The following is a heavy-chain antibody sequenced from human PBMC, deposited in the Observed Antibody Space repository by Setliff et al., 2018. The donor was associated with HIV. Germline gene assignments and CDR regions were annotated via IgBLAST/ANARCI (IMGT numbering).Heavy chain of an antibody. D-gene: IGHD2-15*01. CDR2: MNPNSGNT. V-gene: IGHV1-8*02. J-gene: IGHJ3*02. Sequence: GASVKVSCKDSGYTFTTYDINWVRQAAGQGLEWMGWMNPNSGNTGYAQRFQGRLTMTRNTSISTAYMELNSLMSEDTAVYFCAIRREVVVATTRRGLDIWGQGTMVTVSS. CDR1: GYTFTTYD. CDR3: AIRREVVVATTRRGLDI.